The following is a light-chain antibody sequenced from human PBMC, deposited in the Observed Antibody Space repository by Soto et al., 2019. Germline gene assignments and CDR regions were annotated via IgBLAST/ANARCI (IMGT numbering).Light chain of an antibody. CDR2: GAS. Sequence: EIVMTQSPATLSVSPGERANLSCRASQSVSSNLAWYQQKPGQAPRLLIYGASNRATGIPARFSGSGSGTEFTLTISSLQSEDFAVYYCQQYNNWPPWTFGQGTKVEIK. V-gene: IGKV3-15*01. CDR1: QSVSSN. CDR3: QQYNNWPPWT. J-gene: IGKJ1*01.